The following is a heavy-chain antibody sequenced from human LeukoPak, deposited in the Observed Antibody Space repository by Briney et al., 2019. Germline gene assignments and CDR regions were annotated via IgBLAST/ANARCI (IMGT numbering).Heavy chain of an antibody. CDR2: IYYSGST. V-gene: IGHV4-59*08. Sequence: PSETLSLTCTVSGGSITSYYWSWIRQPPGKGLEWIGYIYYSGSTTYNPSLESRVTISVDTSKNQFSLKLSSVTAADTAVYYCARSHSYYYYGMDVWGQGTTVTVSS. CDR1: GGSITSYY. CDR3: ARSHSYYYYGMDV. J-gene: IGHJ6*02.